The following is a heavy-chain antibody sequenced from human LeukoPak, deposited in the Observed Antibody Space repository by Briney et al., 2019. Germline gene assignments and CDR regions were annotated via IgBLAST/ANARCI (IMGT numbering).Heavy chain of an antibody. D-gene: IGHD6-19*01. CDR1: GGTFSSYA. CDR2: ISAYNGNT. Sequence: GASVKVSCKASGGTFSSYAISWVRQAPGQGLEWMGWISAYNGNTNYAQKLQGRVTMTTDTSTSTAYMELRSLRSDDTAVYYCARDSSGWSYYYMDVWGKGTTVTVSS. V-gene: IGHV1-18*01. CDR3: ARDSSGWSYYYMDV. J-gene: IGHJ6*03.